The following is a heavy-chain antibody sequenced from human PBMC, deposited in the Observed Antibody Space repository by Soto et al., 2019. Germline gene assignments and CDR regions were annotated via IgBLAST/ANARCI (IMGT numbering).Heavy chain of an antibody. CDR1: GFSLSSSGMS. D-gene: IGHD3-22*01. J-gene: IGHJ4*02. Sequence: SGPTLVNPTQTLTLTCTFSGFSLSSSGMSVGWFRQAPGKAPEWLSLVYWNDDKRYSPSLKSRLTISKDTSTNQVVLTMTNMDSVDTGTYYCAHMYYYDGSGYYPTSDYWGQGTLVTVSS. CDR3: AHMYYYDGSGYYPTSDY. CDR2: VYWNDDK. V-gene: IGHV2-5*01.